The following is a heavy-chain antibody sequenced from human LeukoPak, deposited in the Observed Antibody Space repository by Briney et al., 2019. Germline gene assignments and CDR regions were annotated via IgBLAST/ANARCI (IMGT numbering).Heavy chain of an antibody. CDR3: ARSDYYDN. Sequence: GGSPRLSCAASGFTFSAYWMHWVRQAPGKGLVWVSRIKSDGSSTSYADSVKGRFTISRDNAKNTLYLQMNSLRAEDTAVYYCARSDYYDNWGQGTLVTVSS. V-gene: IGHV3-74*01. CDR1: GFTFSAYW. J-gene: IGHJ4*02. CDR2: IKSDGSST.